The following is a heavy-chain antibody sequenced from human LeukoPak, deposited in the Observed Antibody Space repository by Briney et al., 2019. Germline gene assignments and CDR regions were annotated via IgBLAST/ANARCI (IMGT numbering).Heavy chain of an antibody. Sequence: ASETLSLTCTVSGGSISSSSYYWGWIRQPPGKGLEWIGSIYYSGSTYYNPSLKSRVTISVDTSKNQFSLILNSVTAADTAVYYCVRGEQYHHMAVWGKGTTVTVSS. D-gene: IGHD1/OR15-1a*01. CDR1: GGSISSSSYY. V-gene: IGHV4-39*01. CDR3: VRGEQYHHMAV. CDR2: IYYSGST. J-gene: IGHJ6*03.